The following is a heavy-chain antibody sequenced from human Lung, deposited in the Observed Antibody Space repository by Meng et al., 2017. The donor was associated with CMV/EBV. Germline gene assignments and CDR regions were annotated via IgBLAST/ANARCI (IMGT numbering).Heavy chain of an antibody. V-gene: IGHV3-15*01. CDR1: GFTFSNAW. CDR2: IKNKFDGETT. J-gene: IGHJ4*02. Sequence: ESXKISCAASGFTFSNAWMSWVRQAPGKGLEWVGRIKNKFDGETTDYAAPVKGRFTISRDDSKNTLYLQMNSLKTEDTAVYYCIRTGSYGYWGQGTLVTXS. D-gene: IGHD1-26*01. CDR3: IRTGSYGY.